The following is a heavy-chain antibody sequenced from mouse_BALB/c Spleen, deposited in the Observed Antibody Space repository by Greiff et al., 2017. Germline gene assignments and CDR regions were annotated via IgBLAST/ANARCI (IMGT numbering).Heavy chain of an antibody. D-gene: IGHD1-2*01. J-gene: IGHJ4*01. CDR1: GYSITSDYA. Sequence: DVKLVESGPGLVKPSQSLSLTCTVTGYSITSDYAWNWIRQFPGNKLEWMGYISYSGSTSYNPSLKSRISITRDTSKNQFFLQLNSVTTEDTATYYCARSSGLRLRAMDYWGQGTSVTVSS. CDR3: ARSSGLRLRAMDY. V-gene: IGHV3-2*02. CDR2: ISYSGST.